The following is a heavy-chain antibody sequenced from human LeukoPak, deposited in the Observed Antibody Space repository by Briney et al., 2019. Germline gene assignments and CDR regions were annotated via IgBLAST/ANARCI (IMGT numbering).Heavy chain of an antibody. D-gene: IGHD3-9*01. Sequence: KPSEALSLTCTVSGGSMSSYYWSWIRQPPGKGLEWIGYIYYSGSTNYNPSLKSRVTISVDTSKNQFSLKLSSVTAADTAVYYCARRFPPFVWLSDDAFDIWGQGTMATVSS. CDR3: ARRFPPFVWLSDDAFDI. CDR2: IYYSGST. V-gene: IGHV4-59*08. J-gene: IGHJ3*02. CDR1: GGSMSSYY.